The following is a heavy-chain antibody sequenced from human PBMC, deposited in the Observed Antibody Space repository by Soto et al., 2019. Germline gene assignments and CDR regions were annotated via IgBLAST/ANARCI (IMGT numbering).Heavy chain of an antibody. V-gene: IGHV3-30*18. D-gene: IGHD3-10*02. J-gene: IGHJ4*02. Sequence: SGGSLRLSCVASGFTFSSYGMHWGRQAPGKGLEWVALMAYDGSNKYYADSVTGRFTISRDNSKNTLYLQMNSLRAEDTAVYYCAKDKSATFGYFDYWGQGTLVTVSS. CDR2: MAYDGSNK. CDR1: GFTFSSYG. CDR3: AKDKSATFGYFDY.